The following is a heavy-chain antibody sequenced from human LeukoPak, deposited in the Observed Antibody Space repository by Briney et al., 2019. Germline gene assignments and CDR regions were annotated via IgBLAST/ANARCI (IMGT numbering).Heavy chain of an antibody. CDR1: GFTFSSYG. J-gene: IGHJ4*02. CDR3: ATRKAYDSSFFDY. Sequence: GGSLRLSCAASGFTFSSYGMSWVRQAPGKGLEWVSAISGSGGSTYYADSVKGRFTISRDNSKNTLYLQMNSLRAEDMAVYYCATRKAYDSSFFDYWGQGTLVTVSS. CDR2: ISGSGGST. V-gene: IGHV3-23*01. D-gene: IGHD3-22*01.